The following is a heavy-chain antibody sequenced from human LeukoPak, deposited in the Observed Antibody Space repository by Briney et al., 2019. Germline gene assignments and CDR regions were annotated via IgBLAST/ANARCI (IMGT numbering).Heavy chain of an antibody. CDR3: ARATYYYDSSGYYPRVYYFDY. CDR2: IYSGGST. D-gene: IGHD3-22*01. J-gene: IGHJ4*02. Sequence: GGSLRLSCAASGFTVSSNYMSWVRQAPGKGLEWVSVIYSGGSTYYADSVKGRFTISRDNSKNTLYLQMNSLSAEDTAVYYCARATYYYDSSGYYPRVYYFDYWGQGTLVTVSS. V-gene: IGHV3-66*01. CDR1: GFTVSSNY.